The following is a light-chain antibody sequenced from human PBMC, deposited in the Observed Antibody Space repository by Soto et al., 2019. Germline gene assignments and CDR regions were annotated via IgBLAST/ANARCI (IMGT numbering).Light chain of an antibody. Sequence: QSALTQPRSVSGSPGQSVTIPCTGTSSDVGAYNYVSWYQQHPGKAPKVLIYDVNQRPSGVPDRFSGSKSGNTASLTISGLQAEDEADYYCYSYAGDVTFVFGRGTKVTVL. V-gene: IGLV2-11*01. CDR1: SSDVGAYNY. CDR2: DVN. CDR3: YSYAGDVTFV. J-gene: IGLJ1*01.